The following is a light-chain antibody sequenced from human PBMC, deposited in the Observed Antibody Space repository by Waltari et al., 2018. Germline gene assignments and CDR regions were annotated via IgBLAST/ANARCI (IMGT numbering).Light chain of an antibody. Sequence: EIVLTQSPATPSLSPGERATLPCRASQSVRSALAWYQQKPGQSPRLLIYDASNRSTGIPARFSGSGSGTDFTLTISSLEPEDFAVYYCQHRGHWPPDATFGPGTKVDIK. J-gene: IGKJ3*01. CDR1: QSVRSA. V-gene: IGKV3-11*01. CDR2: DAS. CDR3: QHRGHWPPDAT.